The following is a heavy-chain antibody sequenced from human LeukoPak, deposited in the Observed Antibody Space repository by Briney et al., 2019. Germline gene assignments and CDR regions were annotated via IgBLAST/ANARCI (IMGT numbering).Heavy chain of an antibody. D-gene: IGHD6-19*01. CDR3: ATDLRQWLVHGGAFDI. CDR1: GYTLTELS. V-gene: IGHV1-24*01. J-gene: IGHJ3*02. Sequence: ASVKVSCKVSGYTLTELSMHWVRQAPGKGLEWMGGFDPEDGETIYAQKFQGRVTMTEDTSTDTAYMELSSLRSEDTAVYYCATDLRQWLVHGGAFDIWGQGTMVTVSS. CDR2: FDPEDGET.